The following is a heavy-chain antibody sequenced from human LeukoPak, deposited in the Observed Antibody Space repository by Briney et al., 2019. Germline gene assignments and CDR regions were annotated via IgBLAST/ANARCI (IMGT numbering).Heavy chain of an antibody. CDR1: GYTFSRYG. J-gene: IGHJ4*02. CDR3: AKRIQYSSSSAYFDY. D-gene: IGHD6-6*01. Sequence: GGALRLSCAASGYTFSRYGMNWVRQAPGKGLEWVSAISDTGGNKYYGDSVKGRFAISRDNPRNTLYLQVNSLRAEDTAIYYCAKRIQYSSSSAYFDYWGQGTLVTVSS. V-gene: IGHV3-23*01. CDR2: ISDTGGNK.